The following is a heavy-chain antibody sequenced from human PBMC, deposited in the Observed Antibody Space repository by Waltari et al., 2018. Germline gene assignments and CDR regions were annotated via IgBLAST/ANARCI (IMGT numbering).Heavy chain of an antibody. J-gene: IGHJ6*02. D-gene: IGHD2-8*01. CDR3: ARGRCISTWFCQYYGVDV. CDR1: GGPFSGYY. V-gene: IGHV4-34*01. CDR2: INHSGST. Sequence: QVHLQQWGAGLLKPSETLSLTCGVYGGPFSGYYWSWIRQPPGKGLEWIGEINHSGSTNYNPSLKSRVTMAVDTSKSQFSRKLSSVTAADTAVYYCARGRCISTWFCQYYGVDVWGQGATVIVSS.